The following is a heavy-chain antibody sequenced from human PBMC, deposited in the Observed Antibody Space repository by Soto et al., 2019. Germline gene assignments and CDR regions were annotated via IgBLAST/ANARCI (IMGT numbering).Heavy chain of an antibody. CDR3: AKLGSSSWSPHYYFDY. V-gene: IGHV3-23*01. CDR1: GVLFYNYS. D-gene: IGHD2-2*01. CDR2: ITGSGSDT. Sequence: GGSLSLSCAASGVLFYNYSMGWVRQAPGKGLEWVSAITGSGSDTYYVDSVKGRFSISRDNSENTLYLQMNSLRAEDTAIYYCAKLGSSSWSPHYYFDYWGQGTLVTVSS. J-gene: IGHJ4*02.